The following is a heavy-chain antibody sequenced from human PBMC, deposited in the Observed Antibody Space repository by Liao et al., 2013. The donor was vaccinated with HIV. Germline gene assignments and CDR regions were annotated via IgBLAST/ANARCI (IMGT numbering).Heavy chain of an antibody. V-gene: IGHV4-61*02. J-gene: IGHJ2*01. CDR3: ARVQWXPAPNWYSDL. Sequence: QVQLQESGPGLVKPSQTLSLTCTVSGGSITSGGYYWSWIRQPPGKGLEWIGEINHSASTNYNPSLKSRVSISADTSSNHVSLKLTSVTAADTAVYYCARVQWXPAPNWYSDLWGRGTLVIVSS. CDR2: INHSAST. CDR1: GGSITSGGYY. D-gene: IGHD1-26*01.